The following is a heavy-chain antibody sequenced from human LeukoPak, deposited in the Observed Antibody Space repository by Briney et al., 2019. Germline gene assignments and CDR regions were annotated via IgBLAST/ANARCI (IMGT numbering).Heavy chain of an antibody. J-gene: IGHJ4*02. D-gene: IGHD6-19*01. CDR3: AKYELSSGWPHFDY. CDR2: ISGSGGST. V-gene: IGHV3-23*01. CDR1: ANTFSSYA. Sequence: GESLKISCTASANTFSSYAMSWVRQAPGKGLEWVSAISGSGGSTYYAGSVKGRFTISRDNSKNTLYLQMNSLRAEDTAVYYCAKYELSSGWPHFDYWGQGTLVTVSS.